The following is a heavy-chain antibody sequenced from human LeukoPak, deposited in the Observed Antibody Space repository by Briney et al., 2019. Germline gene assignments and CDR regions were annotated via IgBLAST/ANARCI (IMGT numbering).Heavy chain of an antibody. V-gene: IGHV3-66*01. CDR2: IYSGGST. J-gene: IGHJ4*02. Sequence: GGSLRLSCAASGFTVSSNYMSWVRQAPGKGLEWVSVIYSGGSTYYADSVKGRFTISRDNSKNTLYLQMNSLRAEDTAVYYCAKDLDYYGSGSYLAYWGQGTLVTVSS. CDR3: AKDLDYYGSGSYLAY. CDR1: GFTVSSNY. D-gene: IGHD3-10*01.